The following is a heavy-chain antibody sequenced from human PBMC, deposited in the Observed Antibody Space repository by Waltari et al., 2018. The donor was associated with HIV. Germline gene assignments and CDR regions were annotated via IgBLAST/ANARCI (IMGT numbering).Heavy chain of an antibody. CDR3: AHFPIFGGVVINAFDV. D-gene: IGHD3-3*01. V-gene: IGHV2-5*02. J-gene: IGHJ3*01. Sequence: QITLRESGPSLVRPTQTLTLTCAFSGFSLDTRGVGVGWIRQSPGGALEWLALVYWDDDRRYRPSLKTRLTITADTSKNEVFLRMTDMAPDDTGTYYCAHFPIFGGVVINAFDVWGQGTHVSVSS. CDR2: VYWDDDR. CDR1: GFSLDTRGVG.